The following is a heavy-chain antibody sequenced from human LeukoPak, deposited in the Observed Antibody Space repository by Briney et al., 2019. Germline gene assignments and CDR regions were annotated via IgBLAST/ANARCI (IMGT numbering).Heavy chain of an antibody. CDR1: GFTFSDYN. D-gene: IGHD2-15*01. CDR3: ARVLRYCSGGNCYSGGLGYMDV. J-gene: IGHJ6*03. V-gene: IGHV3-11*01. CDR2: ISRSGSNK. Sequence: PGGSLRLSCAASGFTFSDYNMRWIRQPPWKGLDWVSSISRSGSNKYYADSVKGRFTISRDNAKNSLFLQMNSLRAEDTAVYYCARVLRYCSGGNCYSGGLGYMDVWGKGTAVTISS.